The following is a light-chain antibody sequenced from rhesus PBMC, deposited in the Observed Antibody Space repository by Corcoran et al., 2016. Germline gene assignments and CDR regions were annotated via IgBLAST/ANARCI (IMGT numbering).Light chain of an antibody. V-gene: IGKV1-74*01. CDR2: KAS. Sequence: DIQMTQSPSSLSASVGDRVTITCRTSENVNNYLNWYQQKPGKAPKLLIYKASTLQSGVPSRFSGIGSGTDYTCTISSLQSEDVANYYCQHNYGTPFTFGPGTKLDIK. CDR1: ENVNNY. J-gene: IGKJ3*01. CDR3: QHNYGTPFT.